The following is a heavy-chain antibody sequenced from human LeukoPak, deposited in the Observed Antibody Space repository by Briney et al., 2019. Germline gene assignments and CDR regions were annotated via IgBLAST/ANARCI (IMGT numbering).Heavy chain of an antibody. CDR2: INHSGST. Sequence: SETLSLTCAVYGGSFSGYYWSWIRQPPGKGLEWIREINHSGSTNYNPSLKSRVTISVDTSKNQFSLKLSSVTAADTAVYYCARAGNIVVVPAADSDYWGQGTLVTVSS. CDR1: GGSFSGYY. CDR3: ARAGNIVVVPAADSDY. D-gene: IGHD2-2*01. V-gene: IGHV4-34*01. J-gene: IGHJ4*02.